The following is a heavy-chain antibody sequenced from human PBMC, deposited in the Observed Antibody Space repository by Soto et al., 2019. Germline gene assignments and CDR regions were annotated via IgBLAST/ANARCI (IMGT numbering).Heavy chain of an antibody. CDR3: AKDLSPESKAPGLWFDP. Sequence: GGSLRLSCAASGFTFSSYAMSWVRQAPGKGLEWVSAISGSGGSTYYADSVKGRFTISRDNSKNTLYLQMNSLRAEDTAVYYCAKDLSPESKAPGLWFDPWGQGTLVTVSS. CDR1: GFTFSSYA. J-gene: IGHJ5*02. V-gene: IGHV3-23*01. CDR2: ISGSGGST. D-gene: IGHD6-6*01.